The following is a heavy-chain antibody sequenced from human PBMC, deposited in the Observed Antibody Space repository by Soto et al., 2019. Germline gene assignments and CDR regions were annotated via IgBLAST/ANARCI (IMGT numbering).Heavy chain of an antibody. J-gene: IGHJ6*02. D-gene: IGHD6-13*01. Sequence: PGESLKISCKGSGYSFTSYWISWVRQIPGKGLEWMGRIDPSDSYTNYSPSFQGHVTISADKSTSTAYLQWSSLKASDTAMYYGARHHHLAGYYCMDVWRHGTTVTVSS. CDR2: IDPSDSYT. V-gene: IGHV5-10-1*01. CDR1: GYSFTSYW. CDR3: ARHHHLAGYYCMDV.